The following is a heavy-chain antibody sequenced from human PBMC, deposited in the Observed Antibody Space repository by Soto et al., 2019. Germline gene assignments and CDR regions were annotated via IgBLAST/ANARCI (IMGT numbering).Heavy chain of an antibody. J-gene: IGHJ6*02. Sequence: GSLRLSCAASGFTFSSYAMHWVRQAPGKGLEWVAVISYDGSNKYYADSVKGRFTISRDNSKNTLYLQMNSLRAEDTAVYYCARDPESRMVYSRYYGMDVWGQGTTVTVS. V-gene: IGHV3-30-3*01. CDR1: GFTFSSYA. CDR3: ARDPESRMVYSRYYGMDV. CDR2: ISYDGSNK. D-gene: IGHD2-8*01.